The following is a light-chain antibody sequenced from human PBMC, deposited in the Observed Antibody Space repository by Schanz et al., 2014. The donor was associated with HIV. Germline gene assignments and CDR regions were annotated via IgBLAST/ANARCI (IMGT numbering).Light chain of an antibody. CDR1: SSDVGGYNY. CDR3: LSYTSSNTWV. CDR2: DVS. Sequence: QSALTQPRSVSGSPGQSVTISCTGTSSDVGGYNYVSWYQQHPGKAPKLMIYDVSNRPSGVSNRFSGSKSGNTASLTISGLQAEDEADYYCLSYTSSNTWVFGGGTKLTVL. J-gene: IGLJ3*02. V-gene: IGLV2-11*01.